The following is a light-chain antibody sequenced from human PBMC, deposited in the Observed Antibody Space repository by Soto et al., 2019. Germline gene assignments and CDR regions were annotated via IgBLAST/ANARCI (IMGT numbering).Light chain of an antibody. V-gene: IGKV1-39*01. CDR3: QQSNGMPYT. CDR2: GAS. CDR1: QSIRMY. Sequence: DIQMTQSPSSLSASVGDRVTITCRASQSIRMYLSWYQQKPGKAPTLVIYGASNLYSGVPSRFNGTGSGTECPLTIIGLQPEDFGTYYFQQSNGMPYTFGQGTTLEIK. J-gene: IGKJ2*01.